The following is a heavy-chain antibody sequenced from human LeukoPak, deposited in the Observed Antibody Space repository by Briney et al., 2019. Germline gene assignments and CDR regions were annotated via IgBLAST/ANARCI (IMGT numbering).Heavy chain of an antibody. D-gene: IGHD5-24*01. CDR3: ARGPEDGYNFDY. CDR2: INPSGGSS. Sequence: GASVKVSCKASGYTFTTYYIHWVRQAPGQGLEWMGIINPSGGSSTYAQKFQGRVTMTRDTSTTTVYMELSSLRSEDTAVYYCARGPEDGYNFDYWGQGTLVTVSS. J-gene: IGHJ4*02. V-gene: IGHV1-46*01. CDR1: GYTFTTYY.